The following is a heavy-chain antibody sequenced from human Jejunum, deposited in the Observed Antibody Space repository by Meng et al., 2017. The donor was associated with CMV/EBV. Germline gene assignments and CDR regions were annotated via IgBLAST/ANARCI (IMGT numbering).Heavy chain of an antibody. CDR3: ARVEVGITSGDY. CDR1: DYTFTNYG. J-gene: IGHJ4*02. V-gene: IGHV1-18*01. Sequence: QAEVVQSGGEVKEPGASVKVSCKASDYTFTNYGITWVRQAPGQGLEWMGWISAYNGNTNYAQTLQGRVTMTTDTSTSTAYMELRSLRSDDTAVYYCARVEVGITSGDYWGQGTLVTVSS. D-gene: IGHD1-26*01. CDR2: ISAYNGNT.